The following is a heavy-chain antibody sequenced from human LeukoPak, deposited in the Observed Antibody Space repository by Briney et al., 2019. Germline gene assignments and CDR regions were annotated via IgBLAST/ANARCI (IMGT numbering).Heavy chain of an antibody. CDR2: ISGSGGST. CDR1: GFTFSTYA. D-gene: IGHD2-2*01. CDR3: AKTRGYASTGQALYYFDS. V-gene: IGHV3-23*01. Sequence: QPGGSLRLSCAASGFTFSTYAMSWVRQAPGKGLEWVSAISGSGGSTDYADSVKGRFTISRDNSKNTLYLQMNSLRAEDTAVYSCAKTRGYASTGQALYYFDSWGQGTLVTASS. J-gene: IGHJ4*02.